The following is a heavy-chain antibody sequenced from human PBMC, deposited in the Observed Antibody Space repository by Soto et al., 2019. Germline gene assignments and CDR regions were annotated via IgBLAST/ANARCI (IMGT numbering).Heavy chain of an antibody. V-gene: IGHV1-46*02. Sequence: ASVKVSCKESGYTFDSYYMHWVRQAPGQGLEWMGIINPSGGRTSYAQKFQGRVTMTRDKSTSTAYMELSSLRSEDTAVYYCARAGLNYDKSEYDIDYYYYGMDVWGQGTTVTVSS. J-gene: IGHJ6*02. CDR2: INPSGGRT. CDR1: GYTFDSYY. CDR3: ARAGLNYDKSEYDIDYYYYGMDV. D-gene: IGHD3-22*01.